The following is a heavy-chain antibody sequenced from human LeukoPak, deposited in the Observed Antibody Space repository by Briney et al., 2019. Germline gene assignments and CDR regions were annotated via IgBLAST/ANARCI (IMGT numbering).Heavy chain of an antibody. Sequence: PSETLSLTCTVSGDSISSGDYYWSWIRQPPGKGLEWIGYIYYSGSTNYNPSLKSRVTISVDTSKNQFSLKLSSVTAADTAVYYCAREIRQIATAGTKFDYWGQGTLVTVSS. CDR3: AREIRQIATAGTKFDY. CDR2: IYYSGST. CDR1: GDSISSGDYY. D-gene: IGHD6-13*01. J-gene: IGHJ4*02. V-gene: IGHV4-61*08.